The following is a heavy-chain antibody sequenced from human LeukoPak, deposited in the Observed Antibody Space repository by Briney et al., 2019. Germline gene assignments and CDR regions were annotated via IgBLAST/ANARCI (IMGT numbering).Heavy chain of an antibody. CDR2: IKQDGSEK. Sequence: PGGSLRLSCAASGFTFSSYWMSWVRQAPGKGLEWVANIKQDGSEKYYVDSVKGRFTISRGNAKNSLYLQMNSLRAEDTAVYYCARDRGYYDFWSGYYTGMGFDPWGQGTLVTVSS. D-gene: IGHD3-3*01. V-gene: IGHV3-7*01. J-gene: IGHJ5*02. CDR1: GFTFSSYW. CDR3: ARDRGYYDFWSGYYTGMGFDP.